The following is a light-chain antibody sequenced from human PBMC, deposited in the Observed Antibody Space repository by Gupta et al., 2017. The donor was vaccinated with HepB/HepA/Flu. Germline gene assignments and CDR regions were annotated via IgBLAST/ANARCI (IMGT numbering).Light chain of an antibody. V-gene: IGLV2-8*01. CDR1: SSDVGGYNS. CDR3: SSYAGSNNLL. J-gene: IGLJ2*01. Sequence: SALTQPPSASGSSGQSVTISCTGTSSDVGGYNSVSWYQQHPGKAPRLMIYEVNKRPAGVPDLFSGSKSGNTAALTVSGLQEEDEAYYHCSSYAGSNNLLFGGGTKLTVL. CDR2: EVN.